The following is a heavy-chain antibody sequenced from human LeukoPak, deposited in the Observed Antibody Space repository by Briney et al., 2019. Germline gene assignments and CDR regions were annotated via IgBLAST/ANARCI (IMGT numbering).Heavy chain of an antibody. V-gene: IGHV3-49*04. CDR3: TTYYYGSGSYYPMSD. J-gene: IGHJ4*02. D-gene: IGHD3-10*01. Sequence: GGSLRLSCTASGFTFGDYAVSWVRQAPGKGLEWVGFIRSKAYGGTTEYAASVKGRFTISRDDSKSIAYLQMNSLKTEDTAVYYCTTYYYGSGSYYPMSDWGQGTLVTVSS. CDR2: IRSKAYGGTT. CDR1: GFTFGDYA.